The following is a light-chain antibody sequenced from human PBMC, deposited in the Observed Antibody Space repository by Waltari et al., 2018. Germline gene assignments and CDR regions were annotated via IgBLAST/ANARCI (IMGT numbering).Light chain of an antibody. CDR1: SSDVGGYTY. CDR2: EVN. J-gene: IGLJ2*01. CDR3: SSYAGSNIVV. Sequence: QSALTQPPSASGSPGQSVTIPCTGTSSDVGGYTYVPWYQQHPGKAPKLLIYEVNKRPSGVPDRLSGSKSGSTASLTVSGLQAEDEAHYYCSSYAGSNIVVFGGGTKLTVL. V-gene: IGLV2-8*01.